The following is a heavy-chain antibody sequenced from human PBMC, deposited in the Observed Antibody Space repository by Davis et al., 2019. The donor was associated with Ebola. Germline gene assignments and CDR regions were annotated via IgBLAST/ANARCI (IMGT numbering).Heavy chain of an antibody. J-gene: IGHJ3*02. CDR1: GYTFTSYG. V-gene: IGHV1-2*02. CDR3: ARDPPPGAFDI. Sequence: ASVKVSCKASGYTFTSYGISWVRQAPGQGLEWMGWINPNSGGTNYAQKFQGRVTMTRDTSISTAYMELSRLRSDDTAVYYCARDPPPGAFDIWGQGTMVTVSS. CDR2: INPNSGGT.